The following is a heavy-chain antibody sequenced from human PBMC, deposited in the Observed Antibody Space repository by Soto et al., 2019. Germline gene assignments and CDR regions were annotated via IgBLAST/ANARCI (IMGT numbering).Heavy chain of an antibody. CDR3: AKDLYGDYAPDY. Sequence: EVHLLESGGGLVQPGGSLRLSCASSGFTFSIYAMTWVRQAPGKGLEWVSTISGSDDSTYYADSVKGRFTISRDNSKNTLYLQMSRLRAEDTALYYCAKDLYGDYAPDYWGQGTLVTVSS. V-gene: IGHV3-23*01. J-gene: IGHJ4*02. CDR1: GFTFSIYA. D-gene: IGHD4-17*01. CDR2: ISGSDDST.